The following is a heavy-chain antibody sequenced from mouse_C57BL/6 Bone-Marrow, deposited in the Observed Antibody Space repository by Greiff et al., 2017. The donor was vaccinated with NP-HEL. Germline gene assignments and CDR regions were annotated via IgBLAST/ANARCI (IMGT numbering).Heavy chain of an antibody. CDR1: GYAFTNYL. V-gene: IGHV1-54*01. CDR3: ARGTTVVASPDY. D-gene: IGHD1-1*01. J-gene: IGHJ2*01. Sequence: QVQLKESGAELVRPGTSVKVSCKASGYAFTNYLIEWVKQRPGQGLEWIGVINPGSGGTNYNEKFKGKATLTADKSSSTAYMQLSSLTSEDSAVYFCARGTTVVASPDYWGQGTTLTVSS. CDR2: INPGSGGT.